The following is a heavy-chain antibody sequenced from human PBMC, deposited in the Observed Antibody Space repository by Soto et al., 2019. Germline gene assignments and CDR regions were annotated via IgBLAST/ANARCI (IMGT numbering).Heavy chain of an antibody. V-gene: IGHV3-33*01. CDR2: IWYDGSNK. CDR3: ARSNRYCSSTSCYYYMDV. J-gene: IGHJ6*03. D-gene: IGHD2-2*01. CDR1: GFTFSSYG. Sequence: PGGALRLSCAASGFTFSSYGMPWVRQTPGKGLEWVAVIWYDGSNKYYADSVKGRFTISRDNFKTALYLQMNSLRAEDTAVYYFARSNRYCSSTSCYYYMDVWGKGTTVTVSS.